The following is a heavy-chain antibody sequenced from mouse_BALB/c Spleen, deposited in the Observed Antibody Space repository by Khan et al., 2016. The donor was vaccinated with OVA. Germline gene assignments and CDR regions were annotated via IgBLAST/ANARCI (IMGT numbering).Heavy chain of an antibody. CDR2: ISYSGST. J-gene: IGHJ4*01. Sequence: EVQLVETGPGLVKPSQSLSLTGTVTGYSITSDYAWNWLRQFPGNTLEWMGYISYSGSTNYNPSLKSRISTPRATSKNQFILQLNSVTTEDTATYYCARDGSRYNYAMDYWGQGTSVTVSS. CDR1: GYSITSDYA. CDR3: ARDGSRYNYAMDY. D-gene: IGHD2-3*01. V-gene: IGHV3-2*02.